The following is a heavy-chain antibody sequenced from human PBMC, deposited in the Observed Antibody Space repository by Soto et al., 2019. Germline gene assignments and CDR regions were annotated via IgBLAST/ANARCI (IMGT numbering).Heavy chain of an antibody. CDR1: GFTFSSYG. J-gene: IGHJ3*02. CDR3: AREYYYDSSGAFDI. V-gene: IGHV3-33*01. D-gene: IGHD3-22*01. Sequence: GGSLRVSCAPSGFTFSSYGMHWVRQAPGKGLEWVAVILYDGSNKYYADSVKGRFTISRDNSKNTLYLQMNSLRAEDTAVYYCAREYYYDSSGAFDIWGQGTMVTVS. CDR2: ILYDGSNK.